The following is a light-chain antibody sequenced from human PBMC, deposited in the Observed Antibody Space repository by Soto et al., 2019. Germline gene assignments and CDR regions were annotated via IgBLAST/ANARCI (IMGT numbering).Light chain of an antibody. V-gene: IGKV3-20*01. J-gene: IGKJ3*01. CDR3: QHYGTSPPLFT. CDR1: QSVSSRY. Sequence: EIVLTQSPGTLSLSPGERATLSCRATQSVSSRYLAWYQQKPGQAPRLLIYDASRRSTGIPARFSGSGSGTDFNLTINRLEPEDFAVYYCQHYGTSPPLFTFGPGTKVDIK. CDR2: DAS.